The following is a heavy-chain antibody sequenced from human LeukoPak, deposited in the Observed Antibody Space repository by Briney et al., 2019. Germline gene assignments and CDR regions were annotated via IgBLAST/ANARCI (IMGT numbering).Heavy chain of an antibody. D-gene: IGHD5-24*01. V-gene: IGHV1-2*02. CDR2: INPNSGGT. CDR3: ARDPPREDGYTTTSTFDY. J-gene: IGHJ4*02. CDR1: GYTFTGYY. Sequence: ASVKVSCKASGYTFTGYYMHWVRQAPGQGLEWMGWINPNSGGTNYAQKFQGRVTMTRDTSVSTAYMELSRLRSEDTAVYYCARDPPREDGYTTTSTFDYWGQGTLVTVSS.